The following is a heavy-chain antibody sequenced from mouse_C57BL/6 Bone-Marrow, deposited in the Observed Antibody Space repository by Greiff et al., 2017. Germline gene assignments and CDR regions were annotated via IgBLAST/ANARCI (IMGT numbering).Heavy chain of an antibody. V-gene: IGHV5-16*01. CDR3: ARWLLRYFDY. CDR2: INYDGSST. Sequence: EVQVVESEGGLVQPGSSMKLSCTASGFTFSDYYMAWVRQVPEKGLEWVANINYDGSSTYYLDSLKSRFIISRDNAKNILYLQMSSLKSEDTATYYCARWLLRYFDYWGQGTTLTVSS. CDR1: GFTFSDYY. J-gene: IGHJ2*01. D-gene: IGHD2-3*01.